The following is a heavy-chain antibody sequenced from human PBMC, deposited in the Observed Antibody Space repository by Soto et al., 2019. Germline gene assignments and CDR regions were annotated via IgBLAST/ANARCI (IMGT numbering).Heavy chain of an antibody. CDR2: IIPIFGTT. Sequence: SLKVSCKASGGTFGSDAITWVRQAPGQGLEWVGRIIPIFGTTNYAQNLQGRVTISADKSTLTSYMELHSLTSNDTALYYRARGGRESGFYSDRLDPRAEGTQVTV. CDR1: GGTFGSDA. J-gene: IGHJ5*02. D-gene: IGHD3-3*01. V-gene: IGHV1-69*06. CDR3: ARGGRESGFYSDRLDP.